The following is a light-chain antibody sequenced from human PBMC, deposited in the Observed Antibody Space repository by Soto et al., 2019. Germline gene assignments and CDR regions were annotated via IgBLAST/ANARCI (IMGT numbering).Light chain of an antibody. CDR2: DVN. V-gene: IGLV2-11*01. Sequence: QSALTQPRSPSGSPGQSVTISCTGASSDLGDSNFVSWYQQHPGEVPKLLIYDVNKRPSGVPDRFSGSKSGNTASLTISGLQADDEADYYCCSYTGNWVFGVGTKLTVL. CDR1: SSDLGDSNF. J-gene: IGLJ3*02. CDR3: CSYTGNWV.